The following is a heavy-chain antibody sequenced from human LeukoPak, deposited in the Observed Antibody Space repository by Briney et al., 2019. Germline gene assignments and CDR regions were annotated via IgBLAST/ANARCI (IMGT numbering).Heavy chain of an antibody. CDR1: GFTFSIYD. CDR2: MTTDGSYT. D-gene: IGHD3-22*01. CDR3: EGYYYDSSGSKGGFDY. Sequence: GESLRLSCAASGFTFSIYDMNWVRQAPGRGLEGVSSMTTDGSYTYYADSVRGRFTISRDNAKRSLFLQMNSLRAEDTAVYHCEGYYYDSSGSKGGFDYWGQGTLVTVSS. V-gene: IGHV3-21*06. J-gene: IGHJ4*02.